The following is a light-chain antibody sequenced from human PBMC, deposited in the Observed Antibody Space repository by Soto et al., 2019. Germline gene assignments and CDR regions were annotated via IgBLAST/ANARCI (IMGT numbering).Light chain of an antibody. CDR2: GAS. V-gene: IGKV3-20*01. J-gene: IGKJ5*01. Sequence: VMTQSPGTLSLSPGERATLSCRASQSVSSTYLAWYQQKPGQSPRLLIHGASSRASGIPDRFSGSGSGTDFTLTINRLEPEDFAVYYCHQYGISPPVTFGQGTRLEIK. CDR1: QSVSSTY. CDR3: HQYGISPPVT.